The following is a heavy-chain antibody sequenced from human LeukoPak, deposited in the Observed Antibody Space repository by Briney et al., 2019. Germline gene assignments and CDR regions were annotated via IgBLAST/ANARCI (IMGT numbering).Heavy chain of an antibody. Sequence: SETLSLTCTVSGGSISSGAYYWSWIRQPAGKGLEWLGRIYTSGSTKYNPSLKSRVTISVDTSEKQFSLELRSVTAADTAVYYCARLQGGGDYDILTGPQVYWGQGTLVTVSS. CDR2: IYTSGST. J-gene: IGHJ4*02. V-gene: IGHV4-61*02. CDR1: GGSISSGAYY. CDR3: ARLQGGGDYDILTGPQVY. D-gene: IGHD3-9*01.